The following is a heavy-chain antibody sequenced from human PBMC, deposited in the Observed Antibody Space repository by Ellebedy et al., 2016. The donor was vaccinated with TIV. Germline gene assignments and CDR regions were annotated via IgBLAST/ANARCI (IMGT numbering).Heavy chain of an antibody. CDR3: ARDLAPGSSWYGNFDY. J-gene: IGHJ4*02. V-gene: IGHV3-7*01. CDR1: GFTFSSYW. D-gene: IGHD6-13*01. Sequence: GGSLRLXXAASGFTFSSYWMSWVRQAPGKGLEWVANIKQDGSEKYYVDSVKGRFTISRDNAKNSLYLQMNSLRAEDTAVYYCARDLAPGSSWYGNFDYWGQGTLVTVSS. CDR2: IKQDGSEK.